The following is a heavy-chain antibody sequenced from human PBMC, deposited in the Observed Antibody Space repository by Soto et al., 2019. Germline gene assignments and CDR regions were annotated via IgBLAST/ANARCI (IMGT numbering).Heavy chain of an antibody. CDR1: GFTFSSYA. CDR3: ARPEAPNYYDSSGYYPYFDY. J-gene: IGHJ4*02. D-gene: IGHD3-22*01. CDR2: ISYDGSNK. Sequence: GGSLRLSCAASGFTFSSYAMHWVRQAPGKGLEWVAVISYDGSNKYYADSVKGRFTISRDNSKNTLYLQMNSLRAEDTAVYYCARPEAPNYYDSSGYYPYFDYWGQGTLVTVSS. V-gene: IGHV3-30-3*01.